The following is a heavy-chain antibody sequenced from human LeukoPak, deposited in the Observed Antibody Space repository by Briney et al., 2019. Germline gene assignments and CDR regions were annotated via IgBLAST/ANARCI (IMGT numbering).Heavy chain of an antibody. CDR3: ARDLRFGRIFGVVIRNAFDI. V-gene: IGHV3-23*01. J-gene: IGHJ3*02. D-gene: IGHD3-3*02. Sequence: GGSLRLSCAASGFTFSTYGMTWVRQAPGKGLEWVSAISDDSTRTYYADSVKGRFTISRDNSKNTLFLQMNTLRVEDTAVYHCARDLRFGRIFGVVIRNAFDIWGQGTMVTVSS. CDR1: GFTFSTYG. CDR2: ISDDSTRT.